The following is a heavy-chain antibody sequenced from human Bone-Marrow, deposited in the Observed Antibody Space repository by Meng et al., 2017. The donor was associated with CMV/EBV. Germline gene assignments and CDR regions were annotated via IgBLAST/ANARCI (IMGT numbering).Heavy chain of an antibody. J-gene: IGHJ4*02. Sequence: GESLKISCAASGFTFSSNDMHWVRQTTGKGLEWVSAIGTAGDTYYPGSVKGRFTISRENAKNSFYLQMNSLRAGDTAVYFCARWIDYDLWSGNSYYFDYWGPGTLVTVSS. D-gene: IGHD3-3*01. CDR1: GFTFSSND. CDR2: IGTAGDT. V-gene: IGHV3-13*01. CDR3: ARWIDYDLWSGNSYYFDY.